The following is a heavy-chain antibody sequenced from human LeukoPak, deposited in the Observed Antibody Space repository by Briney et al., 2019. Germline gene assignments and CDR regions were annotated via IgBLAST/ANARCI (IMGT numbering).Heavy chain of an antibody. Sequence: GGSLRLSCAASGFTFSSYAMHWVRQAPGKGLEREAVISYDGSNKYYADSVKGRFTISRDNSKNTLYLQMNSLRAEDTAVYYCARGGYSSSWYVDYFDYWGQGTLVTVSS. V-gene: IGHV3-30*01. CDR3: ARGGYSSSWYVDYFDY. CDR2: ISYDGSNK. J-gene: IGHJ4*02. CDR1: GFTFSSYA. D-gene: IGHD6-13*01.